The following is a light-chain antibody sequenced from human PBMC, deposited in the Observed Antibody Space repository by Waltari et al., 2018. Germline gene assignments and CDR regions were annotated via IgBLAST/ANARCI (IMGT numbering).Light chain of an antibody. CDR2: DND. CDR1: NSNMGTNH. V-gene: IGLV1-51*01. J-gene: IGLJ2*01. Sequence: QSLLTQPPSVSAAPGQTVTISCSGSNSNMGTNHASWYRQVPGRPPKLLIYDNDSRPSGIPDRFSGSKSGTSATLDITGLQTGDEAGYYCATWDSGPKAVVFGGGTRLTVL. CDR3: ATWDSGPKAVV.